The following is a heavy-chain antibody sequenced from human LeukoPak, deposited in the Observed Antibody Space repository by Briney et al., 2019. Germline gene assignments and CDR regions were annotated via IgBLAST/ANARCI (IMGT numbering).Heavy chain of an antibody. CDR3: ARGVYIAAAQYGY. J-gene: IGHJ4*02. D-gene: IGHD6-13*01. V-gene: IGHV4-59*01. Sequence: PSETLSLTCTVSGGSISNYFWSWIRQPPGKGLEWVGFIYYSESTKYNPSLKSRVTISVDTSKNQFSLKLSSVTAADTAVYYCARGVYIAAAQYGYWGQGTLVTVSS. CDR2: IYYSEST. CDR1: GGSISNYF.